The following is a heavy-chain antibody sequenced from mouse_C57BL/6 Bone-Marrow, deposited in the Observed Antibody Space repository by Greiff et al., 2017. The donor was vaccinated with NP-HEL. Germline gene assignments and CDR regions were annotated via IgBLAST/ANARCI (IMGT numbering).Heavy chain of an antibody. CDR2: IDPSDSYT. J-gene: IGHJ3*01. V-gene: IGHV1-69*01. Sequence: VQLQQPGAELVMPGASVKLSCKASGYTFTRYWMHWVKQRPGQGLEWIGEIDPSDSYTNYNQKFKGKSTLTVDQSSSTAYMQLSSLTSEDSAVYYCASEPYDVAWFAYWGQGTLVTVSA. CDR1: GYTFTRYW. CDR3: ASEPYDVAWFAY. D-gene: IGHD2-12*01.